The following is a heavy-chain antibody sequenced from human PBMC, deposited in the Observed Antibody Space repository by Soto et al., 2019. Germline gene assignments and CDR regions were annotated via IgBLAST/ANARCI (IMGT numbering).Heavy chain of an antibody. CDR3: AKAGFWSGYYSLVDY. V-gene: IGHV3-9*01. CDR2: ISWNSGSI. Sequence: EVQLVESGGGLVQPGRSLRLSCAASGFTLDDYAMRWVRQAPGKGLEWVSGISWNSGSIGYADSVQGRFTISRDNAKNSLYRQINSLRGEDTALYYCAKAGFWSGYYSLVDYWGQGTLVTVSS. CDR1: GFTLDDYA. J-gene: IGHJ4*02. D-gene: IGHD3-3*01.